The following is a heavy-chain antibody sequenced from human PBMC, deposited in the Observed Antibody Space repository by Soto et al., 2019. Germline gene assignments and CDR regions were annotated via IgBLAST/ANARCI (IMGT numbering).Heavy chain of an antibody. CDR3: AREPATAKPEGVDF. CDR1: GYTFGDYY. D-gene: IGHD1-1*01. CDR2: INPNSGGT. Sequence: SEEVASKASGYTFGDYYILWVRQDPGQGLEWMGWINPNSGGTKYAPKFQGGVTMTRDTSITTAYMELSRLRSGDTAVYYCAREPATAKPEGVDFWGQGTLVTVSS. V-gene: IGHV1-2*02. J-gene: IGHJ4*02.